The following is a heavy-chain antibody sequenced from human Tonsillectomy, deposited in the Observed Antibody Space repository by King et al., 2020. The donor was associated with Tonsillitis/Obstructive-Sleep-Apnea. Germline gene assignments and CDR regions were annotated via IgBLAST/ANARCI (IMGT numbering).Heavy chain of an antibody. J-gene: IGHJ4*02. CDR1: GYTFTSYA. V-gene: IGHV1-3*01. CDR2: INAGNGNT. CDR3: ARPSGNVWGSYRQYYFDY. Sequence: VQLVQSGAEVKKPGASVKVSCKASGYTFTSYAMHWVRQAPGQRLEWMGWINAGNGNTKYSQKFQGRVTITRDTSASTAYMELSSLRSEDTAVYYCARPSGNVWGSYRQYYFDYWGQGTLVTVSS. D-gene: IGHD3-16*02.